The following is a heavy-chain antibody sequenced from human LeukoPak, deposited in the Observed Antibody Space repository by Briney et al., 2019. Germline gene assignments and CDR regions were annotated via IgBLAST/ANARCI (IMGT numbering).Heavy chain of an antibody. Sequence: GGSLRLSCAASGFTFDDYAMHWVRQAPGKGLEWVSGISWNSGSIGYADSVKGRFTISRDNAKNSLYLQMNSLRAEDTALYYCAKDILGSSGAAFDIWGQGTMVTVSS. J-gene: IGHJ3*02. CDR3: AKDILGSSGAAFDI. CDR2: ISWNSGSI. V-gene: IGHV3-9*01. CDR1: GFTFDDYA. D-gene: IGHD1-26*01.